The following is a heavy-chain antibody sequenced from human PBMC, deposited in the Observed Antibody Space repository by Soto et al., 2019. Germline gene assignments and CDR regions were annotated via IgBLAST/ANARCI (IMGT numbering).Heavy chain of an antibody. D-gene: IGHD3-9*01. V-gene: IGHV1-2*04. J-gene: IGHJ6*02. Sequence: ASVKVSCKASGYTFAGHYLHWVRQAPGQGLEWMGWISPNSGGTNYAQKFQGSVTMTRDTSINTAYMELSRLRSDDSAVYYCARDRSYYDILTGEYYYYGMDVWGQGTTVTVSS. CDR1: GYTFAGHY. CDR3: ARDRSYYDILTGEYYYYGMDV. CDR2: ISPNSGGT.